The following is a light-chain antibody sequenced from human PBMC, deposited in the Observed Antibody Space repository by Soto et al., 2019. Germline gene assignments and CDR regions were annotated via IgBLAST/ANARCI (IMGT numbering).Light chain of an antibody. Sequence: ILMTQSPASLSVSPRERATLSCRASQNIYSNIAWYQQRPGQAPRLLIYRASTRATGVPARFSGSGSGTEFTLTISSLQSEDFTVYSCLQYHNLWAFGQGTKVDI. CDR3: LQYHNLWA. V-gene: IGKV3-15*01. CDR1: QNIYSN. CDR2: RAS. J-gene: IGKJ1*01.